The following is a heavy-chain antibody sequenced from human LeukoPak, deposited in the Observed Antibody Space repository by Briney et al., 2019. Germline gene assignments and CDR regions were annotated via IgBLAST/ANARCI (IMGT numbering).Heavy chain of an antibody. CDR2: TSYDGSNK. CDR1: GFTFSSFS. CDR3: AKGRVGANGYYYYGMDV. Sequence: GGSLRLSCAATGFTFSSFSMHWVRQAPGKGLEWVTVTSYDGSNKYYADSVKGRFTISRDNSKNTLYLQMNSLRTEDTAVYYCAKGRVGANGYYYYGMDVWGQGTTVTVSS. J-gene: IGHJ6*02. V-gene: IGHV3-30*18. D-gene: IGHD1-26*01.